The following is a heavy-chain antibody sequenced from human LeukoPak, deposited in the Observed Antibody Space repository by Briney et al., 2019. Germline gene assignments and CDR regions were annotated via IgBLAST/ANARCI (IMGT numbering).Heavy chain of an antibody. D-gene: IGHD6-13*01. CDR1: GYTFTSYG. Sequence: ASVKVSCKASGYTFTSYGISWVRQAPGQGLEWMGWISAYNGNTNYAQKLQGRVTMTTDTSTSTAYMELRSLRSNDTAVYYCARDPWYGPAFDIWGQGTMVTVSS. V-gene: IGHV1-18*01. J-gene: IGHJ3*02. CDR3: ARDPWYGPAFDI. CDR2: ISAYNGNT.